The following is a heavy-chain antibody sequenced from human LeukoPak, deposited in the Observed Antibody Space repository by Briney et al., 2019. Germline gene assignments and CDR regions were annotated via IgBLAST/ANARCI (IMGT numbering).Heavy chain of an antibody. J-gene: IGHJ5*02. Sequence: GGSLRLSCAASGFTVSSNYMSWVRQAPGKGLEWVSVIYSGGSTYYADSVKGRFTISRDNSKNTLYLQMNSLRAEDTAVYYCARERDTGGRWFDPWGQGTLVTVSS. CDR1: GFTVSSNY. D-gene: IGHD5-18*01. CDR2: IYSGGST. V-gene: IGHV3-53*01. CDR3: ARERDTGGRWFDP.